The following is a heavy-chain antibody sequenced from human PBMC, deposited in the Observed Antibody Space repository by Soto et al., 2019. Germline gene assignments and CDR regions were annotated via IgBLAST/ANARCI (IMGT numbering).Heavy chain of an antibody. J-gene: IGHJ6*03. CDR2: INSDGSST. CDR1: GFTFSSYW. CDR3: ARAIYIVRFGELANYYYYYMDV. V-gene: IGHV3-74*01. Sequence: GGSLRLSCAASGFTFSSYWMHWVRQAPGKGLVWVSRINSDGSSTSYADSVKGRFTISRDNAKNTLYLQMNSLRAEDTAVYYCARAIYIVRFGELANYYYYYMDVWGKGTTVTVSS. D-gene: IGHD3-10*01.